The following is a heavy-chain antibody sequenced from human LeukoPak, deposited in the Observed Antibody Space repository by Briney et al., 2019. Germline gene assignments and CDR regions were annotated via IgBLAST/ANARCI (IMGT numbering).Heavy chain of an antibody. CDR1: GASISSSGYY. J-gene: IGHJ3*02. Sequence: SETLSLTCTVSGASISSSGYYWSWIRQPPGKGLEWIGYIYYSGSTNYNPSLKSRVTISVDTSKNQFSLKLSSVTAADTAVYYCHCGWNDAFDIWGQGTMVTVSS. V-gene: IGHV4-61*08. CDR2: IYYSGST. D-gene: IGHD6-19*01. CDR3: HCGWNDAFDI.